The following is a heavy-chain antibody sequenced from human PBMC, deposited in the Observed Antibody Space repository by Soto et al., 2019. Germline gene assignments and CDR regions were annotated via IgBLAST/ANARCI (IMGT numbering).Heavy chain of an antibody. V-gene: IGHV3-74*01. J-gene: IGHJ6*02. D-gene: IGHD3-9*01. CDR1: GFTFSSYW. CDR3: ARVTYYDILTGPDGMDV. Sequence: EVQLVESGGGLVQPGGSLRLSCAASGFTFSSYWMHWVRQAPGKGLVWVSRINSDGSSTSYADSVKGRFTISRDNAKNTLYLQMNSRRAEDTAVYYCARVTYYDILTGPDGMDVWGQGTTVTVSS. CDR2: INSDGSST.